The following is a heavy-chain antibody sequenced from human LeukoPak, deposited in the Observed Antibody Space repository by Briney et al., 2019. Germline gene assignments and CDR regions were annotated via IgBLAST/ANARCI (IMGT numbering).Heavy chain of an antibody. CDR1: GSSISNYY. Sequence: PSQTLSLTCTVSGSSISNYYWSWIRQPPGKGLEWIGYIYDSGSTNYNPSLKSRVTISVDTSKNHFSLNLSSVAAADTAVYYCARARGFYYGSSGYSDPFDYWGQGTLVTISS. CDR2: IYDSGST. J-gene: IGHJ4*02. V-gene: IGHV4-59*01. D-gene: IGHD3-22*01. CDR3: ARARGFYYGSSGYSDPFDY.